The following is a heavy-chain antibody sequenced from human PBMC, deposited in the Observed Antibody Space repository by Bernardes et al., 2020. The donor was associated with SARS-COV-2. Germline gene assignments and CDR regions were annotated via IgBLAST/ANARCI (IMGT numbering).Heavy chain of an antibody. Sequence: GGPLRLCCAASGFPFISFAVSWAHQAPGKGLEWVSVISGSGGRTNYADSVMGRFTISRDNSKNTLFLQMKRLRAEETAVYYCAKPGTDYWGQGTLVTVSA. CDR3: AKPGTDY. V-gene: IGHV3-23*01. CDR1: GFPFISFA. D-gene: IGHD1-1*01. CDR2: ISGSGGRT. J-gene: IGHJ4*02.